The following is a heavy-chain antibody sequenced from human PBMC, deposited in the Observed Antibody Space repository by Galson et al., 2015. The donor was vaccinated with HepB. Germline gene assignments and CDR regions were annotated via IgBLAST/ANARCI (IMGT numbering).Heavy chain of an antibody. CDR3: ARSFCSGGSCYSHFDY. J-gene: IGHJ4*02. CDR1: GGSFGDYY. Sequence: ETLSLTCAVYGGSFGDYYWTWIRQPPGMGLEWVGEINHAGTTNYNPSLKTRVTISVDTSKTQFSLKLTSVTAADTAVYYCARSFCSGGSCYSHFDYWGRGTLVTVSS. CDR2: INHAGTT. V-gene: IGHV4-34*01. D-gene: IGHD2-15*01.